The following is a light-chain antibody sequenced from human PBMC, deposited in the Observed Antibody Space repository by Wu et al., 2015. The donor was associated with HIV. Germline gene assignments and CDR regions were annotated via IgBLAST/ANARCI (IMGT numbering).Light chain of an antibody. J-gene: IGKJ1*01. V-gene: IGKV3-20*01. CDR1: QTVISDY. CDR3: QQYGSSIRT. Sequence: PGERATLSCRASQTVISDYLAWYQHKPGQAPRLLIYGASSRATGIPDRFSGSGSGTDFTLTIRRLEPEDFAVYYCQQYGSSIRTFGQGTKVEVK. CDR2: GAS.